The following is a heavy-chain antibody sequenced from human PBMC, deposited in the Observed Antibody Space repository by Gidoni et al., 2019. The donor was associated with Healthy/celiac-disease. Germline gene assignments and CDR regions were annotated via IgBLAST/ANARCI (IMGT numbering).Heavy chain of an antibody. Sequence: QVQLVESGGGVVQPGRSLRLSCAASGFTFSSYAMHWVRQAPGKGLEWVAFISYDGSNKYYADSVTGRFTISRDNSKNTLYLQMNSLRAEDTAVYYCARAGGSYSSFDYWGQGTLVTVSS. V-gene: IGHV3-30-3*01. J-gene: IGHJ4*02. CDR2: ISYDGSNK. D-gene: IGHD1-26*01. CDR1: GFTFSSYA. CDR3: ARAGGSYSSFDY.